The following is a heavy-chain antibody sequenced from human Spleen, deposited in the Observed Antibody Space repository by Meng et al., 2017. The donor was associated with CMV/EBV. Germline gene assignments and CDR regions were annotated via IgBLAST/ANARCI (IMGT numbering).Heavy chain of an antibody. Sequence: WVRQAPGKGLEWIGSIYYSGSTYYNPSLKSRVTISVDTSKNQFSLKLSSVTAADTAVYYCARDYCSSNSCYSGRPDWFDPWGQGTLVTVSS. J-gene: IGHJ5*02. CDR2: IYYSGST. D-gene: IGHD2-2*01. CDR3: ARDYCSSNSCYSGRPDWFDP. V-gene: IGHV4-39*07.